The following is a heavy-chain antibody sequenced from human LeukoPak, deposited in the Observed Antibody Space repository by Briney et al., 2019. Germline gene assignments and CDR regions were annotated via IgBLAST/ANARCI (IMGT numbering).Heavy chain of an antibody. J-gene: IGHJ6*02. V-gene: IGHV1-18*01. CDR3: ARYGDIVVVPAAISLGMDV. CDR1: GYTFTIYG. D-gene: IGHD2-2*02. CDR2: ISAYNGNT. Sequence: ASVNVSFTASGYTFTIYGISWVRQAPGQGREGMGWISAYNGNTNYAQKLQGRVTITTDTSTSTAYMELRSLRSDDTAVYYCARYGDIVVVPAAISLGMDVWGQGTTVTVSS.